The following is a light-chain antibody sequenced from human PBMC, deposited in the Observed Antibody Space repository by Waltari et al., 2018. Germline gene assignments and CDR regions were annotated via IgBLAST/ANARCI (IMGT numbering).Light chain of an antibody. J-gene: IGLJ2*01. CDR2: EVS. CDR3: CSYAGSSTFV. CDR1: SSDVGNYNL. Sequence: QSALTQPASVSGSPGQSITISCTGTSSDVGNYNLVSWYQQYPGKAPKLMIYEVSKRPSGVSNRFSGSKSGNTASLTISGLQAEDEADYYCCSYAGSSTFVFGGGTKLTVL. V-gene: IGLV2-23*02.